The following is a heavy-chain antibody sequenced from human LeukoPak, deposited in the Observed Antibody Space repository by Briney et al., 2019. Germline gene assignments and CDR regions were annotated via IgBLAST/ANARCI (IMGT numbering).Heavy chain of an antibody. V-gene: IGHV3-23*01. J-gene: IGHJ4*02. CDR2: INDGGDYT. Sequence: GGSLSLSCAASGFTFSSYAMNWVRQAPGKGLEWVSAINDGGDYTYYADSVKGRFTISRDNSKNTLYLQMNSLRAEDTAVYYCAKDPPEIYWGQGTLVTVSS. CDR1: GFTFSSYA. CDR3: AKDPPEIY.